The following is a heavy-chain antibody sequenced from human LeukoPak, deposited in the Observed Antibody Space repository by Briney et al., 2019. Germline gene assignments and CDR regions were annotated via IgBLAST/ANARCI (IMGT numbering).Heavy chain of an antibody. CDR2: ISSSSSYI. D-gene: IGHD5-12*01. V-gene: IGHV3-21*01. J-gene: IGHJ3*02. CDR3: ARDPPDIVATTYAFDI. CDR1: GFPFSSYS. Sequence: PGGSLRISCAASGFPFSSYSMNWGRPAPGKGLEWVSSISSSSSYIYYADSVKGRFTISRDNAKNSLYLQMNSLRAEDTAVYYCARDPPDIVATTYAFDIWGQGTMVTVSS.